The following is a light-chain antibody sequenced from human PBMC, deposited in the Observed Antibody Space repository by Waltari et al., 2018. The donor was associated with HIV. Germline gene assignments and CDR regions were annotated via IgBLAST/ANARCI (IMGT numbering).Light chain of an antibody. Sequence: QSALTQPASVSGSLGQSITISCTGTRGDIGDYNYVSWYQQHPGEVPKGLIFSVSNRPSGGSSRFSGSKAGNTASLTLSGLQAEDEADYYCSSYTSNNTWVFGGGTKLTVL. CDR2: SVS. CDR1: RGDIGDYNY. CDR3: SSYTSNNTWV. V-gene: IGLV2-14*03. J-gene: IGLJ3*02.